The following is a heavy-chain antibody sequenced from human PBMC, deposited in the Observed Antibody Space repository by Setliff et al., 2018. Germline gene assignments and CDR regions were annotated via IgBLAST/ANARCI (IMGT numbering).Heavy chain of an antibody. D-gene: IGHD3-22*01. CDR1: GGTFSSYA. V-gene: IGHV1-69*13. Sequence: GASVKVSCKASGGTFSSYAISWVRQAPGQGLEWMGGIIPTFGTANYAQKFQGRVTITADESTSTAYMELSSLRSEDTAVYYCARDGDNYYDSSGYYLNHAFDIWGQGTMVTVSS. CDR3: ARDGDNYYDSSGYYLNHAFDI. CDR2: IIPTFGTA. J-gene: IGHJ3*02.